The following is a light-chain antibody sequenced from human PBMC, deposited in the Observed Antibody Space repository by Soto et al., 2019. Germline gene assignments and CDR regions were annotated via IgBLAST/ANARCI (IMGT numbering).Light chain of an antibody. CDR2: DVS. CDR3: SSYTTADTYV. Sequence: QSALTQPASVSGSPGQSITISCTGTSSDVGGYNYVSWFQQYPGKAPKLMIYDVSTRPSGVSNRFSGSKSGNTASLTISGLQAEDEGDYYCSSYTTADTYVFGTGTKLTVL. CDR1: SSDVGGYNY. J-gene: IGLJ1*01. V-gene: IGLV2-14*01.